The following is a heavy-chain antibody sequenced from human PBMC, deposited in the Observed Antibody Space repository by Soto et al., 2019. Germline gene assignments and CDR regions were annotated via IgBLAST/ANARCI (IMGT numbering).Heavy chain of an antibody. CDR3: ARGVEQQLVNYYYYYYMDV. D-gene: IGHD6-13*01. V-gene: IGHV1-2*04. J-gene: IGHJ6*03. CDR1: GYTFTGYY. Sequence: ASVKVSCKASGYTFTGYYMHWVRQAPGQGLEWMGWINPNSGGTNYAQKFQGWVTMTRDTSISTAYMELSRLRSDDTAVYYCARGVEQQLVNYYYYYYMDVWGKRTTVTVSS. CDR2: INPNSGGT.